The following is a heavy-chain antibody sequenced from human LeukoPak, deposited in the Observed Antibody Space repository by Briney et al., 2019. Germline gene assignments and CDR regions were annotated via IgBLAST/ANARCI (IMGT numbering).Heavy chain of an antibody. CDR1: GFTFSSYW. D-gene: IGHD4-17*01. V-gene: IGHV3-74*01. J-gene: IGHJ4*02. CDR3: ARAPYYGDFFDY. Sequence: TGGSLRLSCAASGFTFSSYWMHWVRQAPGKGLVWVSRINSDGSSTSYADSVKGRFTISRDNAKNTLYLQMNSLRAEDTAVYYCARAPYYGDFFDYWGQGTLVTVSS. CDR2: INSDGSST.